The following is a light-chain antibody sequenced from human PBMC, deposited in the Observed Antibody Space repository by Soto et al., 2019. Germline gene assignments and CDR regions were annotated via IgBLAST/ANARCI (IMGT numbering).Light chain of an antibody. CDR1: SSNIGARYD. CDR2: GNN. CDR3: QSFDSSLSGSLV. V-gene: IGLV1-40*01. J-gene: IGLJ2*01. Sequence: QLVLTQPPSVSGAPGQRVTISCTGSSSNIGARYDVHWYQQLPGTAPKLLIYGNNNRPSGVPDRFSGSKSGTSASLAITGLQAEDEADYYCQSFDSSLSGSLVFGGGTKLTVL.